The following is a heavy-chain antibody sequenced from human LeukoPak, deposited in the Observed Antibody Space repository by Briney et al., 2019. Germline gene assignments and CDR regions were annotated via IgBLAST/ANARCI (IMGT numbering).Heavy chain of an antibody. V-gene: IGHV1-18*01. CDR3: ARGGYYDYVWGSYRPFDY. CDR1: GYTFTSYG. Sequence: GASVKVSCKASGYTFTSYGISWVRQAPGQGLEWMGWISAHNGNTNYAQKLQGRVTMTTDTSTSTAYMELRSLRSDDTAVYYCARGGYYDYVWGSYRPFDYWGQGTLVTVSS. D-gene: IGHD3-16*02. CDR2: ISAHNGNT. J-gene: IGHJ4*02.